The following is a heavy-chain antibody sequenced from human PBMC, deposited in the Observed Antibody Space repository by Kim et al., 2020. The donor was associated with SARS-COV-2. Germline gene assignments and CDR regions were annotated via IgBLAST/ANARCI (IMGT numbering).Heavy chain of an antibody. J-gene: IGHJ6*02. CDR3: AVSGYDGYYGMDV. D-gene: IGHD5-12*01. V-gene: IGHV4-4*09. Sequence: YHPPPKSRVPISVDTSKNQFSLKLSSVTAADTAVYYCAVSGYDGYYGMDVWGQGTTVTVSS.